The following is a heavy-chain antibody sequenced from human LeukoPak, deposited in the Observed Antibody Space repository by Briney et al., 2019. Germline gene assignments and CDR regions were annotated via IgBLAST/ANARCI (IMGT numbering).Heavy chain of an antibody. CDR2: IYSGGYT. V-gene: IGHV3-53*01. J-gene: IGHJ4*02. Sequence: SGGSLRLSCAASGFTVNNNYMSWVRQAPGRGLEWVSVIYSGGYTYYAGSVKGRFTISRDNPKNTLYLQMNSLRAEDTAVYYCASAIGSIWYEFDYWGQGTLVTVSS. CDR1: GFTVNNNY. D-gene: IGHD6-13*01. CDR3: ASAIGSIWYEFDY.